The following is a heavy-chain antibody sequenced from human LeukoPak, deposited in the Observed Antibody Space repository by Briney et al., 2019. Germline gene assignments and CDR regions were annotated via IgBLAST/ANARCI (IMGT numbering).Heavy chain of an antibody. CDR2: IDHSGTT. V-gene: IGHV4-34*01. J-gene: IGHJ4*02. Sequence: SETLSLTCGVSGGSFSGYQWTWIRQSPGKGMEWIGQIDHSGTTNYDPSLKSRLTMSVDTSKNQFSLKLTSVTAADTAVYYCARGAYNGSWCYYWGQGALVTVSS. CDR1: GGSFSGYQ. CDR3: ARGAYNGSWCYY. D-gene: IGHD6-13*01.